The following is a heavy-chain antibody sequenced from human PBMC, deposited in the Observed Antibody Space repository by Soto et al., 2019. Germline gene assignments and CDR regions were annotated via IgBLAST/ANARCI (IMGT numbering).Heavy chain of an antibody. CDR2: IIPIFGTA. CDR3: ATTKAPDCSGGSCSLSVFDY. Sequence: ASVKVSCKASGGTFSSYAISWVRQAPGQGLEWMRGIIPIFGTANYAQKFQGRVTITADESTSTAYMELSSLRSEDTAVYYCATTKAPDCSGGSCSLSVFDYWGQGTLVTVSS. V-gene: IGHV1-69*13. D-gene: IGHD2-15*01. J-gene: IGHJ4*02. CDR1: GGTFSSYA.